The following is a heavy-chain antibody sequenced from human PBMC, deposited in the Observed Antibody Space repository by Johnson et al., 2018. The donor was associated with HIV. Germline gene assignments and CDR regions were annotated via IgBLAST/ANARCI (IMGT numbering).Heavy chain of an antibody. D-gene: IGHD6-13*01. Sequence: VQLVESGGGVVQPGRSLRLSCAASGFTFSSYGMNWVRQAPGKGLEWVAVISYDGSDKYYADSVKGRFTISRDNSKNTLYLQMSSLKVEDTAMYYCARDGESQQLPLGDAFDVWGQGTMVIVSS. CDR2: ISYDGSDK. V-gene: IGHV3-30*03. J-gene: IGHJ3*01. CDR1: GFTFSSYG. CDR3: ARDGESQQLPLGDAFDV.